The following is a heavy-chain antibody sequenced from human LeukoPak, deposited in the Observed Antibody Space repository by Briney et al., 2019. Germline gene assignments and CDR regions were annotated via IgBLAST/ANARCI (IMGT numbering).Heavy chain of an antibody. CDR3: ARVHYYDSGGYFGGYLDY. CDR1: GGSISSSSYY. J-gene: IGHJ4*03. D-gene: IGHD3-22*01. CDR2: IYYSGST. V-gene: IGHV4-39*07. Sequence: SETLSLTCTVSGGSISSSSYYWGWIRQPPGKGLEWIGSIYYSGSTYYNPSLKSRVTMSVDTSKNQFSLKLGSVTAADTAVYNCARVHYYDSGGYFGGYLDYWGQGTLVTVSS.